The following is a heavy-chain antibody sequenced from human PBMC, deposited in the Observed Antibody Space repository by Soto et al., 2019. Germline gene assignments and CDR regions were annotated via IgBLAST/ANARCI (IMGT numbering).Heavy chain of an antibody. CDR1: GFTFSSYG. J-gene: IGHJ4*02. D-gene: IGHD2-15*01. CDR3: ATDQEIL. Sequence: QVQLVESGGGVVQPGRSLRLSCVASGFTFSSYGMHWVRQAPGKGLEWVAVIWYDGSDEYYADSVKGRFTISRDNSKNTLNLHMNSLRAEDTAVYHCATDQEILWGQGTLVTVSS. V-gene: IGHV3-33*01. CDR2: IWYDGSDE.